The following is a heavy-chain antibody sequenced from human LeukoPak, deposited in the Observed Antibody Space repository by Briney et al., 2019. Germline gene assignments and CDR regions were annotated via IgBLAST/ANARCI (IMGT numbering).Heavy chain of an antibody. CDR1: GFTFGKFD. CDR3: ARDTVSPLAIATADASYMDV. J-gene: IGHJ6*03. Sequence: GGSLKLSCMGSGFTFGKFDIKWVRQAPGQGLEWVSYIDSSGANRYKADTVRGRFTISTDNAKNSLYLQLASLRPEDTGVYYCARDTVSPLAIATADASYMDVGGKGATAIVSS. V-gene: IGHV3-48*03. D-gene: IGHD6-13*01. CDR2: IDSSGANR.